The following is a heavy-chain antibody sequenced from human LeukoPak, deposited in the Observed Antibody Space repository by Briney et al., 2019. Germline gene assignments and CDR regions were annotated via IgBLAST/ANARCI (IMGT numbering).Heavy chain of an antibody. V-gene: IGHV4-39*01. CDR1: GGSISSSNSYY. J-gene: IGHJ3*02. CDR3: ARSDRSRWGPVDI. CDR2: IYYIGTT. D-gene: IGHD4-23*01. Sequence: SETLSLTCTVSGGSISSSNSYYWGWIRQPPGKGPEWIGSIYYIGTTYYNPSLKSRVTISVDTSKNQFSLKLTSVTAAGTAVYYCARSDRSRWGPVDIWGQGTMVTVSS.